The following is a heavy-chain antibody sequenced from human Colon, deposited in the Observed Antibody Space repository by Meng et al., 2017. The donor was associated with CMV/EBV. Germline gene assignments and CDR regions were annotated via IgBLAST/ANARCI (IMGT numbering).Heavy chain of an antibody. V-gene: IGHV3-48*03. CDR3: ADDFWMERGY. J-gene: IGHJ4*02. Sequence: GESLKISCAASGFTFSSYEMNWVRQAPGKGLEWVSYISSSGSTIYYADSVKGRFTISRDNPKRTVYLQMSSLRADDTDVYYCADDFWMERGYWGPGTLVTVSS. CDR2: ISSSGSTI. D-gene: IGHD3/OR15-3a*01. CDR1: GFTFSSYE.